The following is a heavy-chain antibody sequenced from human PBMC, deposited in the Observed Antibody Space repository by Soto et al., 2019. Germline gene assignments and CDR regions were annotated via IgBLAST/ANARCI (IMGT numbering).Heavy chain of an antibody. J-gene: IGHJ4*02. CDR3: ARADLIPYYFDY. Sequence: SETLSLTCAVYGGSFSGYYWSWIRQPPGKGLEWIGEINHSGSTNYNPSLKSRVTISVDTSKNQFSLKLSSVTAADTAVYYCARADLIPYYFDYWGQGTLVTVSS. CDR1: GGSFSGYY. CDR2: INHSGST. D-gene: IGHD2-2*02. V-gene: IGHV4-34*01.